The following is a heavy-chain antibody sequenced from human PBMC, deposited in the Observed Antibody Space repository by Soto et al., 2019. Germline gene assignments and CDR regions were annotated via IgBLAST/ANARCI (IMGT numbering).Heavy chain of an antibody. V-gene: IGHV4-30-4*01. CDR1: GGSISSGDYY. Sequence: SETLSLTCTVSGGSISSGDYYWSWIRQPPGKGLEWIGYIYYSGSTYYNPSLKSRVTISVDTSKNQFSLKLSSVTAADTAVYYCASSFVDTAMVSTYYFDYWGQGTLVTVSS. CDR2: IYYSGST. J-gene: IGHJ4*02. CDR3: ASSFVDTAMVSTYYFDY. D-gene: IGHD5-18*01.